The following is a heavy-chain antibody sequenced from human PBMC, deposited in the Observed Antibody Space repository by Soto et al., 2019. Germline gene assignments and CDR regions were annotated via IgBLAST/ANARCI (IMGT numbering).Heavy chain of an antibody. V-gene: IGHV4-59*08. CDR2: IYYSGNT. J-gene: IGHJ4*02. CDR1: GGSISGYY. D-gene: IGHD2-15*01. CDR3: ARLSGSGAPSDY. Sequence: SETLSLTCTVSGGSISGYYWSWIRQPPGKGLEWIGYIYYSGNTNYNPSLKSRVTISVDTSKNQFSLKLSSVTAADTAVYYCARLSGSGAPSDYWGQGTLVTVSS.